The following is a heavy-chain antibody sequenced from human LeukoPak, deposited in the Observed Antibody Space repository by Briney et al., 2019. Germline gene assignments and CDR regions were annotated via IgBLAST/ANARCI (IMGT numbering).Heavy chain of an antibody. Sequence: GGCLRLSCAAAGFTFSNYTMHWVRQAPCKGLDWVGLISNDGNNKYYADSVKGRFTISRDNSKNTLYLQMNSLRAEDTAVYYCARGVGSGSRLRAGDYWGQGTLVTVSS. D-gene: IGHD1-26*01. CDR2: ISNDGNNK. V-gene: IGHV3-30*03. CDR1: GFTFSNYT. J-gene: IGHJ4*02. CDR3: ARGVGSGSRLRAGDY.